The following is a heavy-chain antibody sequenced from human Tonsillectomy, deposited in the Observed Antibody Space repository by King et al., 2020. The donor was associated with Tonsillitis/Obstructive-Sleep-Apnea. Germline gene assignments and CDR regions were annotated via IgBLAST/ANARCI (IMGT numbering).Heavy chain of an antibody. CDR1: GGSFSGYY. V-gene: IGHV4-34*01. CDR3: ARRDAVVPAAGFDF. CDR2: IDHSGST. D-gene: IGHD2-2*01. J-gene: IGHJ4*02. Sequence: QVQLQQWGAGLLKPSETLSLTCAVYGGSFSGYYWSWIRQPPGKGLEWIGEIDHSGSTNYNPSLKSRVTISVDRSKNQFSLKLRSMPAADTAVYMCARRDAVVPAAGFDFWGQGTLVTVSS.